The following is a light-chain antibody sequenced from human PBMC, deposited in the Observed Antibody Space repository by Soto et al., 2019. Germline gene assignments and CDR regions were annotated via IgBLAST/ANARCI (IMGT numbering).Light chain of an antibody. Sequence: EIVMTQSPATLSVSPGERATLSCRASQSVNSYLVWYQHKPGQAPRLLIYGASTRATGIPARFSGSGSGTDFTLTISRLEPEDFAVYYCQQYGSSPITFGQRTRLEIK. CDR3: QQYGSSPIT. J-gene: IGKJ5*01. CDR2: GAS. V-gene: IGKV3-15*01. CDR1: QSVNSY.